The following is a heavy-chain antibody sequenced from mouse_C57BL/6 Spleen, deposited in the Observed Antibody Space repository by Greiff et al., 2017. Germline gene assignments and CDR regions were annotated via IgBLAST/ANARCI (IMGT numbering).Heavy chain of an antibody. V-gene: IGHV1-55*01. CDR1: GYTFTRYW. CDR3: ARWLITTVGAMDY. Sequence: QVQLQQPGAELVKPGASVKMSCKASGYTFTRYWLTWVKQRPGQGLEWIGDIYPGSGSTNYNEKFKSKATLTVDTSSSTAYMQLSSLTSEDSAVYYCARWLITTVGAMDYWGQGTSVTVSA. D-gene: IGHD1-1*01. J-gene: IGHJ4*01. CDR2: IYPGSGST.